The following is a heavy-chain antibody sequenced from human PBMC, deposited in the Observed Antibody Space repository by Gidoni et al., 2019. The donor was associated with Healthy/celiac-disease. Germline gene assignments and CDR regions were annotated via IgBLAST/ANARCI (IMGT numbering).Heavy chain of an antibody. D-gene: IGHD3-22*01. J-gene: IGHJ4*02. CDR2: ISYSGST. V-gene: IGHV4-39*01. CDR3: ASGITMIVVFDY. Sequence: QLQLQESGPGLVKPSETLSLTCTVSGGSISSSSYYWGWIRQPPGKGLEWIGSISYSGSTYYNPSLKSRVTISVDTSKNQFSLKLSSVTAADTAVYYCASGITMIVVFDYWGQGTLVTVSS. CDR1: GGSISSSSYY.